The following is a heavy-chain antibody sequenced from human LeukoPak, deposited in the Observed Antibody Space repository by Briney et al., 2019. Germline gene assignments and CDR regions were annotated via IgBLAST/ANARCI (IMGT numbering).Heavy chain of an antibody. CDR1: GFTFSSYW. J-gene: IGHJ4*02. V-gene: IGHV3-74*01. D-gene: IGHD3-3*01. CDR2: INSDGSST. CDR3: ARSPSGYSGWGYFDY. Sequence: GGSLRLSCAASGFTFSSYWMHWVRQAPGKGLVWVSRINSDGSSTSYADSVKGRFTISRDNAKNTLYLQMNSLRDEDTAVYYCARSPSGYSGWGYFDYWGQGTLVTVSS.